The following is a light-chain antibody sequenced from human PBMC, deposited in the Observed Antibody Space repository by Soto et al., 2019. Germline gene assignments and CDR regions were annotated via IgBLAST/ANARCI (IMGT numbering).Light chain of an antibody. CDR3: QHYGSSRWT. CDR2: GAS. J-gene: IGKJ1*01. CDR1: QSLSSSY. V-gene: IGKV3-20*01. Sequence: EIVLTQSPGTLSLSPGERATLSCRASQSLSSSYLAWYQQKPGQSPRLLIYGASSRATGIPDRFSGSGSGTDFTLTIRRLESEYFAVYYCQHYGSSRWTFGQGTKVEIK.